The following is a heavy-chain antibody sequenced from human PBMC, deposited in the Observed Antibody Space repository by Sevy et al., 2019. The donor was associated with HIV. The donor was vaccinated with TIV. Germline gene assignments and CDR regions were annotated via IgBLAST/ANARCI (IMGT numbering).Heavy chain of an antibody. CDR3: ANKRGYSHGPFDY. D-gene: IGHD5-12*01. CDR1: GGSISSSDSY. CDR2: IHFSGGT. J-gene: IGHJ4*02. Sequence: SETLSLTCTVSGGSISSSDSYWSWIRQPPGKGLEWIGYIHFSGGTYYNPFLKSRVAMSVDTSERQFSLRLSFMTAADTAVYYCANKRGYSHGPFDYWGQEALVTVSS. V-gene: IGHV4-30-4*01.